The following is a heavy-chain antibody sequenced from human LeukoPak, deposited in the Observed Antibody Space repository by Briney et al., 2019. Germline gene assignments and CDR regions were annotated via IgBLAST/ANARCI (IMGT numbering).Heavy chain of an antibody. D-gene: IGHD5-24*01. CDR2: IYYSGST. J-gene: IGHJ3*02. V-gene: IGHV4-31*03. CDR3: ARVPRWLQWRGILGAFDI. Sequence: SETLSLTCTVSGGSISSGGYYWSWIRQHPGKGLEWIGYIYYSGSTYYNPSLKSRVTISVDTSKNQFSLKLSSVTAADTAVYYCARVPRWLQWRGILGAFDIWGQGTMVTVSS. CDR1: GGSISSGGYY.